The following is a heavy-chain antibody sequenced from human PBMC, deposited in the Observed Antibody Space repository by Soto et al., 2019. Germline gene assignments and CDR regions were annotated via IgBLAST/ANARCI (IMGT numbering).Heavy chain of an antibody. D-gene: IGHD1-7*01. CDR3: TKYNWNYGGVDY. J-gene: IGHJ4*02. V-gene: IGHV3-30-3*02. Sequence: GGSLRLSCAASGFTLSSYSMHWVRQAPGKGLEWVAVISYDGSNKYYADSAKGRFTISRDNSKNTLYLQMNSLRAEDTAVYYCTKYNWNYGGVDYWGQGTLVTVSS. CDR1: GFTLSSYS. CDR2: ISYDGSNK.